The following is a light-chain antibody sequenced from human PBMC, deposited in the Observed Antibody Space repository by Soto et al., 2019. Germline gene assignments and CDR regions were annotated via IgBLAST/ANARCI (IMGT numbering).Light chain of an antibody. CDR1: QGISSW. Sequence: DIQMTQSPSSVSASVGDRVTITCRASQGISSWLAWYQQRPGKAPKLLIYAASRLQSGVPSRFSGSGAGTDFTLTISCLQSEDFATYYCQQYYSYPLTFGQGTKVDIK. J-gene: IGKJ1*01. V-gene: IGKV1-12*01. CDR3: QQYYSYPLT. CDR2: AAS.